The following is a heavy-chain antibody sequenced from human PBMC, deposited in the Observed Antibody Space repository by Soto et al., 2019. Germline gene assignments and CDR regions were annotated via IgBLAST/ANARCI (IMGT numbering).Heavy chain of an antibody. D-gene: IGHD5-18*01. CDR1: GFTFSSYS. J-gene: IGHJ6*02. CDR2: ISSSSSYI. CDR3: ARESAAMVSLVTYLGGMDV. V-gene: IGHV3-21*01. Sequence: PVGSLRLSCAASGFTFSSYSMNWVRQAPGKGLEWVSSISSSSSYIYYADSVKGRFTISRDNAKNSLYLQMNSLRAEDTAVYYCARESAAMVSLVTYLGGMDVWGQGTTVTVSS.